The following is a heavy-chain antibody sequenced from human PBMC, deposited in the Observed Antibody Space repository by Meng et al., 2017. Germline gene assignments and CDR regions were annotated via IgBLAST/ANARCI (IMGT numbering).Heavy chain of an antibody. CDR1: GYSISSGYY. CDR2: IYHSGST. CDR3: ARALRYYYGSGRNYYYYGMDV. V-gene: IGHV4-38-2*01. Sequence: SETLSLTCAVSGYSISSGYYWGWIRQPPGKGLEWIGSIYHSGSTYYNPSLKSRVTISVDTSKNQFSLKLSSVTAADTAVYYCARALRYYYGSGRNYYYYGMDVWGQGTTVTVSS. J-gene: IGHJ6*02. D-gene: IGHD3-10*01.